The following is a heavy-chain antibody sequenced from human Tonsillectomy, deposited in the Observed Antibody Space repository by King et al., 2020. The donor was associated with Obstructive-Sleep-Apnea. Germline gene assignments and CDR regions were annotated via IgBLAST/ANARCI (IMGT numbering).Heavy chain of an antibody. CDR1: GYNFTTYW. CDR2: IYPGDSDT. CDR3: SRHPALGNSLVPFDY. J-gene: IGHJ4*02. D-gene: IGHD6-6*01. Sequence: QLVQSGPEAQKPGESLKISCTASGYNFTTYWIGWVRQKPGKGLEWMGIIYPGDSDTRYGPSFQGHVTISADKSISTAFLPWSSLTASASALYYCSRHPALGNSLVPFDYWAQGTLVTVSS. V-gene: IGHV5-51*01.